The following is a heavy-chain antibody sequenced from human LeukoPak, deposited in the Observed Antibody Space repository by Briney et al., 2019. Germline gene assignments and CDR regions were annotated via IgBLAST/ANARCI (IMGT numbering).Heavy chain of an antibody. CDR2: IYYSGST. Sequence: SETLSLTCTVSGGSISSSGYYWGWIRQPPGKGLVWIASIYYSGSTYYNPSLKSRVTISVDTSKNPLSLKLSSLTAADTAVYYCARHEYSGSYYGLSWFDPWGQGTLVTVSS. CDR1: GGSISSSGYY. CDR3: ARHEYSGSYYGLSWFDP. D-gene: IGHD1-26*01. V-gene: IGHV4-39*01. J-gene: IGHJ5*02.